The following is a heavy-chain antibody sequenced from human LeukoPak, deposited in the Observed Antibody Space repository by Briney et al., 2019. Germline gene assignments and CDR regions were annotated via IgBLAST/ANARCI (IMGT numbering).Heavy chain of an antibody. CDR1: GGTFSSYA. J-gene: IGHJ3*02. CDR3: ASPYLVTGYAFDI. Sequence: SVKVSCKTSGGTFSSYAISWVRQAPGQGLEWMGGIIPIFGTANYAQKFQGRVTITTDESTSTAYMELSSLRSEDTAVYYCASPYLVTGYAFDIWGQGTMVTVSS. V-gene: IGHV1-69*05. CDR2: IIPIFGTA. D-gene: IGHD4-23*01.